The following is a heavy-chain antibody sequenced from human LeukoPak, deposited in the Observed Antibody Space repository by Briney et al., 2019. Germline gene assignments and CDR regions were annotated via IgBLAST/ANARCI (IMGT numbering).Heavy chain of an antibody. D-gene: IGHD5-12*01. CDR3: ARGVATLADPPDY. CDR2: ISAYNGNT. V-gene: IGHV1-18*01. Sequence: GASVKVSCKASGYTFTSYGISWVRQAPGQGLEWMGWISAYNGNTNYAQKFQGRVTMTRDTSISTAYMELSRLRSDDTAVYYCARGVATLADPPDYWGQGTLVTVSS. CDR1: GYTFTSYG. J-gene: IGHJ4*02.